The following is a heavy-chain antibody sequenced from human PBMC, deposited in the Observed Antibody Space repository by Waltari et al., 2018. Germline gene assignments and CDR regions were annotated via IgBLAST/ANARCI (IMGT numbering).Heavy chain of an antibody. CDR2: ILYDGSNK. CDR1: GFTFTNHG. D-gene: IGHD3-3*01. CDR3: ARGDGGSGLGASDI. V-gene: IGHV3-33*01. J-gene: IGHJ3*02. Sequence: QVTLVESGGGVVQAGRSLRLSGVGSGFTFTNHGMNWVRQAPGKGLEWVAVILYDGSNKNYVDSVKCRFTISRDNSKNTMYLEMNRLRAEDTAVYFCARGDGGSGLGASDIWGQGTMVTVSS.